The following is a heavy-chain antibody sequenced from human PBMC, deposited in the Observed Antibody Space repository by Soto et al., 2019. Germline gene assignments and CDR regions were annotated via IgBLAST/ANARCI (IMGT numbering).Heavy chain of an antibody. CDR3: ASGVVVTAIPHPPSYYFDY. CDR1: GFTFSSYG. D-gene: IGHD2-21*02. CDR2: ISYDGSNK. V-gene: IGHV3-30*03. J-gene: IGHJ4*02. Sequence: GGSLRLSCAASGFTFSSYGMHWVRQAPGKGLEWVAVISYDGSNKYYADSVKGRFTISRDNSKNTLYLQMNSLRAEDTAVYYCASGVVVTAIPHPPSYYFDYWGQGTLVTVSS.